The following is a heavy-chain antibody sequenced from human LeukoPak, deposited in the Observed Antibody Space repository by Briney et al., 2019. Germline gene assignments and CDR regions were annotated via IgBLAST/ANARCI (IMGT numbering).Heavy chain of an antibody. CDR2: IYYSGST. CDR3: ALTYYYGSGSSLDY. J-gene: IGHJ4*02. CDR1: GGSINNYY. V-gene: IGHV4-59*05. Sequence: SETLSLTCTVSGGSINNYYWSWIRQPAGKGLEWIGSIYYSGSTYYNPSLKSRVTISVDTSKNQFSLKLSSVTAADTAVYYCALTYYYGSGSSLDYWGQGTLVTVSS. D-gene: IGHD3-10*01.